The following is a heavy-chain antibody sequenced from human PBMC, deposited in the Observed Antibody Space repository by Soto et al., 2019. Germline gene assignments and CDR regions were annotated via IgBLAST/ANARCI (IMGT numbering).Heavy chain of an antibody. D-gene: IGHD2-2*01. J-gene: IGHJ4*02. Sequence: GGSLRLSCAASGFTFSSYSMNWVRQAPGKGLEWVSSISSSSSSFIYYADSVKGRFTISRDNAKNSLYLQMNSLRAEDTAVYYCARDAARYCSSTSCPYDYWGQGTLVTVSS. CDR1: GFTFSSYS. CDR2: ISSSSSSFI. CDR3: ARDAARYCSSTSCPYDY. V-gene: IGHV3-21*01.